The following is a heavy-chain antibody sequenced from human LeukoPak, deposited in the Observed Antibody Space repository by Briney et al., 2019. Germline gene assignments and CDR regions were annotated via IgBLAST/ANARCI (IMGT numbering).Heavy chain of an antibody. Sequence: ASVKVSCKASVYTFSTNGISWVRQAPGPGLEWMGWISAYNGNTNYAQKLQGRVTMTTDTSTSTAYMELRSLRSDDTAVYYCARDRGRAPFDPWGQGTLVTVSS. CDR2: ISAYNGNT. J-gene: IGHJ5*02. D-gene: IGHD3-10*01. CDR3: ARDRGRAPFDP. V-gene: IGHV1-18*01. CDR1: VYTFSTNG.